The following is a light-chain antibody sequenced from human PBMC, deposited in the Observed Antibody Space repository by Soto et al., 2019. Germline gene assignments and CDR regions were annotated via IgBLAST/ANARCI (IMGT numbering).Light chain of an antibody. CDR1: PSVSGN. J-gene: IGKJ1*01. CDR2: GAS. V-gene: IGKV3-15*01. CDR3: EQYNNWHPWT. Sequence: EIVLKQSPATLSVSPGERATLSCRASPSVSGNLAWYQQKPGQAPRIRIYGASTRATGIPARFSGSGSGTEFTLATSSLQSKDFAVYYCEQYNNWHPWTFGQGTKVEIK.